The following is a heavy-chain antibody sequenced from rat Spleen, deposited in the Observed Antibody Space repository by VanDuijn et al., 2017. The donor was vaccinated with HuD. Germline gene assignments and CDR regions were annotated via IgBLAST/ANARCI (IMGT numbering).Heavy chain of an antibody. Sequence: EVHLVESGGDLVQPGRSLILSCTASGFIFSNFPMAWVRQAPTKGLDWVATISTGGVGTYYRDSVKGRFTISRDTAQNTLYLQMNSLRSEDTATYYCARGGFFRFWGQGTLVTVSS. CDR2: ISTGGVGT. V-gene: IGHV5-46*01. J-gene: IGHJ3*01. CDR1: GFIFSNFP. D-gene: IGHD1-6*01. CDR3: ARGGFFRF.